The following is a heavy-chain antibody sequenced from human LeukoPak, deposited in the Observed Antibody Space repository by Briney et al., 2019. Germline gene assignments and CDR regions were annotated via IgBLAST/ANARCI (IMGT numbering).Heavy chain of an antibody. D-gene: IGHD2-21*02. Sequence: SETLSLTCTISGGSISSGSYYWSWIRQLPGKGLEWIGYIYNSGDPHYNPSLKSRVTMSIDTSKNQFSLKLSSVTAADTAVYYCARVRRVVVTAGYFDYWGQGTLVTVSS. V-gene: IGHV4-39*07. CDR3: ARVRRVVVTAGYFDY. CDR2: IYNSGDP. J-gene: IGHJ4*02. CDR1: GGSISSGSYY.